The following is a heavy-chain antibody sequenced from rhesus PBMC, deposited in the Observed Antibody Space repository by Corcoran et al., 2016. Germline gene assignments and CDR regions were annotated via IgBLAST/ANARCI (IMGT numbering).Heavy chain of an antibody. CDR3: ARVDFEYSGSYYYNYGLDS. V-gene: IGHV3-178*01. Sequence: EVQLVESGGGWAKRGGSLRLSGAASGFTFSDYYMDWVRKATGKGLEGVSRISNGGGRTWYAGSVKSIFTISRENAKNTLYFQMNSLRAEDTAVYYCARVDFEYSGSYYYNYGLDSWGQGVVVTVSS. CDR2: ISNGGGRT. CDR1: GFTFSDYY. D-gene: IGHD3-16*01. J-gene: IGHJ6*01.